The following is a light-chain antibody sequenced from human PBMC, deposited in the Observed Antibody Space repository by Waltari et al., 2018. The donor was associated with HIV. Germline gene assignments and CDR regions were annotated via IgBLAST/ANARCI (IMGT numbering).Light chain of an antibody. J-gene: IGLJ3*02. CDR3: AAWDDSLNGWV. CDR1: SSNIGTNT. CDR2: TND. Sequence: QSLLTQPPSASGTPGQRVTISCSGSSSNIGTNTVNWYQQFPGTAPKLLIYTNDQRPSGVPDRFSGSKSGTSASMAISGLQSEDETDYFCAAWDDSLNGWVFGGGTKLTVL. V-gene: IGLV1-44*01.